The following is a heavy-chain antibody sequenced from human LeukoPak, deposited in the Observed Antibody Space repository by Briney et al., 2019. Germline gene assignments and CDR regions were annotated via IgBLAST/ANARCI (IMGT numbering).Heavy chain of an antibody. CDR3: AKARSVTWIVVAFDY. Sequence: GGSLRLSCAASGFTFSSKSMSWVRQAPGKGLEWVSTISGSDGSTFYADSVKGRFTISRDNSKNTLDLQMNNLRAEDTAVYYCAKARSVTWIVVAFDYWGQETLVTVSS. D-gene: IGHD3-22*01. CDR1: GFTFSSKS. J-gene: IGHJ4*02. CDR2: ISGSDGST. V-gene: IGHV3-23*01.